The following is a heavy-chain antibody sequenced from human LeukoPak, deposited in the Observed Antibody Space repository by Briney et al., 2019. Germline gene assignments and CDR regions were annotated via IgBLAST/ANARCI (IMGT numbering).Heavy chain of an antibody. D-gene: IGHD3-22*01. Sequence: GGSLRLSCAASGFTFSSYSMNWVRQAPGKGLEWVSSISSSSSSYIYYADSVKGRFTISRDNAKNSLYLQINSLRAEDTAVYYCARDRYYYDSSGYFKLFDHWGQGTLVTVSS. V-gene: IGHV3-21*01. J-gene: IGHJ5*02. CDR1: GFTFSSYS. CDR2: ISSSSSSYI. CDR3: ARDRYYYDSSGYFKLFDH.